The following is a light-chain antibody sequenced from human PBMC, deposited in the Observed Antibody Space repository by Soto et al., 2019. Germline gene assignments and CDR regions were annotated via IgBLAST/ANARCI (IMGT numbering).Light chain of an antibody. CDR3: QQYGSSPYT. Sequence: EIVLTQSPGTLSLSPGEGATLSCRASQSFSSSYLAWYQQKPGQAPRLLIYVASSRATGIPHRFSGSGSGTDFTLTISRLEPEDFEVYYCQQYGSSPYTFGHGTRLEMK. J-gene: IGKJ2*01. CDR2: VAS. V-gene: IGKV3-20*01. CDR1: QSFSSSY.